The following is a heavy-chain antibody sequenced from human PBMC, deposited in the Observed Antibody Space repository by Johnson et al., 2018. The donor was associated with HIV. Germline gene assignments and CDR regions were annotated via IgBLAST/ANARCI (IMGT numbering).Heavy chain of an antibody. CDR1: GFTFSSYA. CDR2: ISYDGSEK. Sequence: HVQLVESGGGVVQPGRSLRLSCAASGFTFSSYAMHWVRQAPGKGLEWVAVISYDGSEKYYADSVKGRFTLSRDNSQNTLYLQMNSLRAEDTAVYYCARDAPNFFHSSGVRDDAFDIWGPGTMVTVSS. D-gene: IGHD3-22*01. CDR3: ARDAPNFFHSSGVRDDAFDI. J-gene: IGHJ3*02. V-gene: IGHV3-30*14.